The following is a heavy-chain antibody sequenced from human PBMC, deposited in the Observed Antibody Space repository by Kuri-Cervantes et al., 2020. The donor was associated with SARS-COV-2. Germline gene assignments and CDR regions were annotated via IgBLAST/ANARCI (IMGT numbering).Heavy chain of an antibody. Sequence: ASVKVSCKTSGYPFTSFGISWVRQAPGQGLEWMGWISAYNGNTNYAQKLQGRVTMTTDTSTSTAYMELRSLRSDDTAVYYCARGGESSSSLPIVFYIWGQGTMVTVSS. J-gene: IGHJ3*02. D-gene: IGHD6-6*01. V-gene: IGHV1-18*01. CDR1: GYPFTSFG. CDR3: ARGGESSSSLPIVFYI. CDR2: ISAYNGNT.